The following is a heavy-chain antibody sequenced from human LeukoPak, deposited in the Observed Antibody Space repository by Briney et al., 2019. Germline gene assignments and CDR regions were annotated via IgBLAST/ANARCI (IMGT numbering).Heavy chain of an antibody. V-gene: IGHV4-4*02. CDR3: ARGRSYFDY. J-gene: IGHJ4*02. CDR2: IYHSGST. Sequence: PSETLSLTCAVSGGSISTTNWWTWVRQPPGKGLEWIGEIYHSGSTNYNPSLKSRVTISVDTSKNQFSLKLSSVTAADTAVYYCARGRSYFDYWGQGTLVTVSS. CDR1: GGSISTTNW.